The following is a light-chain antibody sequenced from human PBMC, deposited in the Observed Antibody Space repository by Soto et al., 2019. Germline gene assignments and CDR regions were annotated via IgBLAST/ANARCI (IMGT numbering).Light chain of an antibody. V-gene: IGKV1-39*01. CDR1: QSISSY. CDR3: QQSYSTPPIT. J-gene: IGKJ5*01. CDR2: AAS. Sequence: DIQMTQSPSSLSASLGDRFTVTCLSIQSISSYLNWYQQKPGKAPKLLIYAASSLQSGVPSRFSGSGSGTDFTLTISSLQPEDFATYYCQQSYSTPPITFGQGTRLEIK.